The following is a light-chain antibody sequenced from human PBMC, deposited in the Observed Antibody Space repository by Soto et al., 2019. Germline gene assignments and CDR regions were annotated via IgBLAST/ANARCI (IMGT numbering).Light chain of an antibody. Sequence: EIVMTQYPATLSVSPGERATLSCRASQSVSRYLAWYQQTPGLPPRLLIYDASTRATGIPDRFSGSGLATDFPLTISSLQSADFAVYYCQQYSNWPPLYTFGRGTKLEL. V-gene: IGKV3-15*01. J-gene: IGKJ2*01. CDR1: QSVSRY. CDR3: QQYSNWPPLYT. CDR2: DAS.